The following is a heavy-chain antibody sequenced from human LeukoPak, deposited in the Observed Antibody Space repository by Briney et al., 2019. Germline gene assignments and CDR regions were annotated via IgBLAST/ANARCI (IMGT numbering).Heavy chain of an antibody. CDR2: IKEDGSER. D-gene: IGHD3-9*01. Sequence: GESLRLSCAASGFTFSSYWMSWVRQAPGKGLEWVANIKEDGSERYYVDSVKGRFTISRDNAKNSLYLQMNSLRAEDTAVYYCARVPRGYDILTGYQPWGQGTLVTVSS. CDR1: GFTFSSYW. CDR3: ARVPRGYDILTGYQP. V-gene: IGHV3-7*01. J-gene: IGHJ5*02.